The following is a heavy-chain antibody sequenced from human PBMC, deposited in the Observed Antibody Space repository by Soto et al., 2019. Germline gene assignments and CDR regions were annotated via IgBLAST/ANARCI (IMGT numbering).Heavy chain of an antibody. V-gene: IGHV1-69*06. Sequence: SVKVSCKASGGTFSSYAISWVRQAPGQGLEWMGGIIPIFGTANYAQKFQGRVTITADKSTSTAYMELSSLRSEDTAVYYCARDSRTRGYSGYDYDYWGQGTLVTVSS. J-gene: IGHJ4*02. CDR2: IIPIFGTA. CDR1: GGTFSSYA. CDR3: ARDSRTRGYSGYDYDY. D-gene: IGHD5-12*01.